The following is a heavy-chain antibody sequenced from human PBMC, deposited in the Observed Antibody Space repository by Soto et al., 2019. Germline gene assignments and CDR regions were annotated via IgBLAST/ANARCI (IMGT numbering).Heavy chain of an antibody. J-gene: IGHJ5*02. CDR2: ISYSGST. Sequence: SETLSLTCAVHGGSFSGYYWTWIRQSPGKGLEWIGQISYSGSTNYNPSLKSRVFISIGTSNNQFFLELTSVTAADTAVYYCARATIVLVPAAMVSHWFDPWGQGTLVTVSS. D-gene: IGHD2-2*01. CDR3: ARATIVLVPAAMVSHWFDP. V-gene: IGHV4-34*01. CDR1: GGSFSGYY.